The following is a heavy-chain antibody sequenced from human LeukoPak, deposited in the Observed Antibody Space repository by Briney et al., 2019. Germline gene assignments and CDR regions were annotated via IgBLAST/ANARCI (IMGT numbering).Heavy chain of an antibody. Sequence: PSETLSLTCTVSGDSISTCYWNWIRQPPGKGLEWIGYIYYSGSTNYNPSLKSRVTISVDTSKNQFSLRLSSVTAADTAVYFCARKLPGVHFDYWGQGTLVTVSS. CDR3: ARKLPGVHFDY. V-gene: IGHV4-59*01. J-gene: IGHJ4*02. D-gene: IGHD2-15*01. CDR1: GDSISTCY. CDR2: IYYSGST.